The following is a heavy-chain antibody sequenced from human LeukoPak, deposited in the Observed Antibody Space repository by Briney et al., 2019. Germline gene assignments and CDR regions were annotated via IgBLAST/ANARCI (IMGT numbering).Heavy chain of an antibody. CDR1: GFTFSSYW. D-gene: IGHD3-22*01. J-gene: IGHJ3*02. CDR3: ARDPPTYYYRGAFDI. CDR2: IKQDGSEK. V-gene: IGHV3-7*01. Sequence: PGGSLRLSCAASGFTFSSYWMSWVRQAPGKGLELVANIKQDGSEKYYVDSVKGRFTISRDNAKNSLYLQMNSLRAEDTAVYYCARDPPTYYYRGAFDIWGQGTMVTVSS.